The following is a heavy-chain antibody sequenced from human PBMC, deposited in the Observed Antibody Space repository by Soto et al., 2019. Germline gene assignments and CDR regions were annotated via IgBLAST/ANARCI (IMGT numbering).Heavy chain of an antibody. Sequence: KPSETLSLTCTVSGASISTYYWSWIRQPPGKGLEWIGYISYSGSTNYNPSLKSRVTISFDASKNEISLQVRSATAADAAVYYCARDLKEYCSDGKCNWSDPWGQGTLVTVSS. CDR2: ISYSGST. CDR1: GASISTYY. V-gene: IGHV4-59*01. J-gene: IGHJ5*02. D-gene: IGHD2-15*01. CDR3: ARDLKEYCSDGKCNWSDP.